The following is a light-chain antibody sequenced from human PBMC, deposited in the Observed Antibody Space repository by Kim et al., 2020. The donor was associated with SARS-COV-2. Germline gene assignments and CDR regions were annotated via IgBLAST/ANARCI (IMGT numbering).Light chain of an antibody. CDR3: QQRSSWPLT. CDR1: QSGSTY. CDR2: DAS. Sequence: LSQGKRATHACRASQSGSTYLAWYQQRAGQAPRVLIYDASNRATGIPARFSGSGSGTDFTLTISSLQPEDFAVYYCQQRSSWPLTFGGGTKVDIK. V-gene: IGKV3-11*01. J-gene: IGKJ4*01.